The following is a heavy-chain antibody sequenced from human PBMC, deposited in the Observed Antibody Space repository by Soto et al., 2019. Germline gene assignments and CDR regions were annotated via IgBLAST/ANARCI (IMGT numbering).Heavy chain of an antibody. Sequence: SETLSLTCTVSGGSISSSSYYWGWIRQPPGKGLEWIGSIYYSGSTYYNPSLKSRVTISVDTSKNQFSLKLSSVTAADTAVYYCARPYYYDSSGSGDYYYGMDVWGQGTTVTVSS. D-gene: IGHD3-22*01. J-gene: IGHJ6*02. CDR1: GGSISSSSYY. CDR2: IYYSGST. V-gene: IGHV4-39*01. CDR3: ARPYYYDSSGSGDYYYGMDV.